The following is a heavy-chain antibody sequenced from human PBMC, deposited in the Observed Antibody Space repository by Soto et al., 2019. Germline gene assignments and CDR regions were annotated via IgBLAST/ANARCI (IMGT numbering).Heavy chain of an antibody. V-gene: IGHV4-4*02. CDR2: VYNDGSA. J-gene: IGHJ4*02. CDR3: ARLVYDSRLNYLYFDH. CDR1: GVSISSGNW. D-gene: IGHD3-22*01. Sequence: SETLSLTCDASGVSISSGNWWSWVRQPPGKGLEWIAEVYNDGSANYHPSLESRATISVDRSKNQFSLRLSSVTAADTGKYYCARLVYDSRLNYLYFDHWGQGTLVTVSS.